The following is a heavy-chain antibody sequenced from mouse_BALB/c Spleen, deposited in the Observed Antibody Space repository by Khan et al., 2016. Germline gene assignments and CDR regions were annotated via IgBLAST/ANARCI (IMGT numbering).Heavy chain of an antibody. CDR2: ISYDGSN. Sequence: EVQLQESGPGLVKPSQSLSLTCSVTGYSITSGYYCNVIRQFPGNKLEWMGNISYDGSNNYNPSLKNLISITRDTSNNQFFLKLNSVTTDDTATYYCARDPFYYYGSGYWYFDVWGAGTTVTVAS. D-gene: IGHD1-1*01. CDR1: GYSITSGYY. J-gene: IGHJ1*01. CDR3: ARDPFYYYGSGYWYFDV. V-gene: IGHV3-6*02.